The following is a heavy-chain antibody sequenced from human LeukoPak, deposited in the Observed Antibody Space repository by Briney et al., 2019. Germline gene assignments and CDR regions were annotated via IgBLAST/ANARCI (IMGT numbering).Heavy chain of an antibody. D-gene: IGHD4-17*01. CDR3: AREGNDYGDYAGPNDAFDI. J-gene: IGHJ3*02. Sequence: ASVKVSCKASGYTFTSYAMHWVRQAPGRRLEWMGWINAGNGNTKYSQKFQGRVTITRDTSASTAYMELSSLRSEDTAVYYCAREGNDYGDYAGPNDAFDIWGQGTMVTVSS. V-gene: IGHV1-3*01. CDR1: GYTFTSYA. CDR2: INAGNGNT.